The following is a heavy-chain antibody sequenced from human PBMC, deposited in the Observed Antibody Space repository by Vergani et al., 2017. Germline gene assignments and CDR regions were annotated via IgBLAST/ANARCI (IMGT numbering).Heavy chain of an antibody. V-gene: IGHV4-34*01. D-gene: IGHD4-11*01. CDR2: IDHTGRP. CDR1: GGSFTSYN. Sequence: QVQLQQWGGGLLKPSETLSLTCVVNGGSFTSYNWTGIRQSPGEGLEWVGDIDHTGRPDYNPSLKSRLTMSVDKSRNRFSLTLNSVTATATAIYFCARVNTETTGHLCYYYYMDVWGQGTAVTVS. J-gene: IGHJ6*03. CDR3: ARVNTETTGHLCYYYYMDV.